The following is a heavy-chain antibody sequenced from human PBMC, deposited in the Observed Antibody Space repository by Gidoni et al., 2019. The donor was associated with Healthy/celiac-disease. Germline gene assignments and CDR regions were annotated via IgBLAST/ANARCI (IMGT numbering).Heavy chain of an antibody. Sequence: QVQLQESGPGLVKPSQTLSLTCTFSGCSISSGGYYWSWIRQHPGKGLEWIGYIYYSGITYYNPSLKSRVTISLDTSKNQFSLKVSSVTAADTAVYYCARDISSSPNWFDPWGQGTLVTVSS. CDR1: GCSISSGGYY. J-gene: IGHJ5*02. D-gene: IGHD6-13*01. CDR3: ARDISSSPNWFDP. V-gene: IGHV4-31*03. CDR2: IYYSGIT.